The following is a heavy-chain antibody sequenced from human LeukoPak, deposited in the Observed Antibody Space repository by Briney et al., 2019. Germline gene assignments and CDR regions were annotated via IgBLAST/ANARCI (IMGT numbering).Heavy chain of an antibody. CDR1: GYSFTSYW. D-gene: IGHD3-9*01. Sequence: GESLKISCKGSGYSFTSYWIGWVRQMPGKGLERMGIIYPGDSDTRYSPSFQGQVTISADKSISTAYLQWSSLKASDTAMYYCARHASYYDILTGFSFDPWGQGTLVTVSS. CDR2: IYPGDSDT. V-gene: IGHV5-51*01. J-gene: IGHJ5*02. CDR3: ARHASYYDILTGFSFDP.